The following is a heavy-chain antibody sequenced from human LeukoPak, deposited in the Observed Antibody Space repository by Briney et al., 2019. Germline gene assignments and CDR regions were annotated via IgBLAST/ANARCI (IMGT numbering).Heavy chain of an antibody. J-gene: IGHJ4*02. V-gene: IGHV3-23*01. D-gene: IGHD3-10*01. CDR2: ITSGVGIT. Sequence: GGSLRLSCAVSGLIFETYGMNWVRQAPGKGLEWVSIITSGVGITYYADSVKGRFTISRDNSKNTLYLQMNSLRAEDTAVYYCAKGDYYDFDYWGQGTLVTVSS. CDR1: GLIFETYG. CDR3: AKGDYYDFDY.